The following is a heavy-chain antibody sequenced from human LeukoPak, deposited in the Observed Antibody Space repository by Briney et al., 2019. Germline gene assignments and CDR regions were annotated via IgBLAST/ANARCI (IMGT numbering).Heavy chain of an antibody. J-gene: IGHJ5*02. CDR2: ISGSGGST. CDR1: GFTFSSYA. D-gene: IGHD3-22*01. V-gene: IGHV3-23*01. CDR3: AKAKASYYYDSGRYWFDP. Sequence: GGSLRLSCAASGFTFSSYAMSWVRQAPGKGLEWVSAISGSGGSTYYADSVKGRFTISRDNSKNTLYLQMNSLRAEDTAVYYCAKAKASYYYDSGRYWFDPWGQGTLVTVSS.